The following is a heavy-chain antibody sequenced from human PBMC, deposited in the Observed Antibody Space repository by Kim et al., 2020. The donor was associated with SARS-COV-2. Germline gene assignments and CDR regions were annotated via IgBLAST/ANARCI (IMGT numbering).Heavy chain of an antibody. J-gene: IGHJ4*02. CDR2: INPSGGST. Sequence: ASVKVSCKASGYTFTSYYMHWVRQAPGQGLEWMGIINPSGGSTSYAQKFQGRVTMTRDTSTSTVYMELSSLRSEDTAVYYCARDYYDSSGYYNPGGFDYWGQGTLVTVSS. V-gene: IGHV1-46*01. CDR1: GYTFTSYY. CDR3: ARDYYDSSGYYNPGGFDY. D-gene: IGHD3-22*01.